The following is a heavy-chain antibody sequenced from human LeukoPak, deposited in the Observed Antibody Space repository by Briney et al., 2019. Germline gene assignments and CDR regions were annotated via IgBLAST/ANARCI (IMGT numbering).Heavy chain of an antibody. J-gene: IGHJ4*02. V-gene: IGHV4-39*07. CDR1: GGSISSSTYY. Sequence: SQTLSLTCTVSGGSISSSTYYWGWIRQPPGKGLEWIASMYYIGSTYYNPSLKSRVTISQDTSKNQFSLKLDSVTAADTAVYYCARDSSSSWYHVYFDYWGQGTLVIVSS. CDR3: ARDSSSSWYHVYFDY. CDR2: MYYIGST. D-gene: IGHD6-13*01.